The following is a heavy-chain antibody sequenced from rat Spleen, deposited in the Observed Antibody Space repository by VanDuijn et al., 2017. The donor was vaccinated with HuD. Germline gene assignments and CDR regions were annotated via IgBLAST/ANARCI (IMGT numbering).Heavy chain of an antibody. CDR2: VTKDGGSL. Sequence: EVQLVESGGGLVQPGTSLKLSCVASGFTFNSYWMSWVRQVPGKGLDWVASVTKDGGSLFYRDSVKVRFTVSRDNGQNTLYLQMNSLRPEDTATYYCSRGGATRFDYWGQGVMVTVSS. CDR3: SRGGATRFDY. V-gene: IGHV5-31*01. CDR1: GFTFNSYW. J-gene: IGHJ2*01. D-gene: IGHD1-11*01.